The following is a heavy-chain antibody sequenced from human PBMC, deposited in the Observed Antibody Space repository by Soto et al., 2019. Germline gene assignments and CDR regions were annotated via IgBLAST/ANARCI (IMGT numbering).Heavy chain of an antibody. CDR3: ARLRRDILTGYYDYYYYYGMDV. CDR2: FYYSGST. V-gene: IGHV4-59*08. D-gene: IGHD3-9*01. J-gene: IGHJ6*02. CDR1: GGSISSYY. Sequence: PSETLSLTCTVSGGSISSYYWSWIRQPPGKGLEWIGFFYYSGSTNYNLSFKSRVTISVDTSKNQFSLKLSSVTAADTAVYYCARLRRDILTGYYDYYYYYGMDVWGQGTTVTVSS.